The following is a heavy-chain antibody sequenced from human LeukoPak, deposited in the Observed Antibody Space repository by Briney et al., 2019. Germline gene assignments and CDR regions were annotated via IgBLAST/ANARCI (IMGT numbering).Heavy chain of an antibody. CDR2: INHSGST. CDR1: GFSFSNFA. V-gene: IGHV4-34*01. Sequence: GSLRLSCSASGFSFSNFAMNWFRQAPGKGLEWIGEINHSGSTNYNPSLKSRVAISVDTSKNQFSLKLSSVTAADTAVYYCARGLSAIVHWGQGTLVTVSS. J-gene: IGHJ4*02. D-gene: IGHD2-21*02. CDR3: ARGLSAIVH.